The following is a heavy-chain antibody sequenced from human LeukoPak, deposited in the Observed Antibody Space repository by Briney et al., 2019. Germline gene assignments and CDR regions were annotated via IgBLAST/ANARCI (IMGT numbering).Heavy chain of an antibody. V-gene: IGHV1-2*02. CDR3: ARPAQFLEWLLFGY. D-gene: IGHD3-3*01. CDR1: GYAFTGHY. Sequence: ASVKVYCKASGYAFTGHYMHWARQAPGQGLEWMGWINPKRGDTNAAQKFQGRVTMTRDTSSSTAYMELSRLRFDDTAVYYCARPAQFLEWLLFGYWGQGTLVTVSS. CDR2: INPKRGDT. J-gene: IGHJ4*02.